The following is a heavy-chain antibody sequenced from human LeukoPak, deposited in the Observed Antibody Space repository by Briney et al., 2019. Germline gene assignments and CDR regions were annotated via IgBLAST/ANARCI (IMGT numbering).Heavy chain of an antibody. Sequence: SETLSLTCTVSGGSISSSSYYWGWIRQPPGKGLEWIGSIYYSGSTYYNPSLKSRVTISVDTSKNQFSLKLRSVTAADTAVYYCARVGYSSSCDYWGQGILVTVSS. CDR3: ARVGYSSSCDY. CDR1: GGSISSSSYY. V-gene: IGHV4-39*07. J-gene: IGHJ4*02. D-gene: IGHD6-19*01. CDR2: IYYSGST.